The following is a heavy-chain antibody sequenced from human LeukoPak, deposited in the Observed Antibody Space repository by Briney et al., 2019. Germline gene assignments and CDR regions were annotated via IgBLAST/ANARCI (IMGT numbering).Heavy chain of an antibody. Sequence: GGSLRLSCAASGFTFSSYEMNWVRQAPGKGLEWVSYISSSGSTIYYADSVKGRFTISRDNAKNSLYLQMNSLRAEDTAVYYCARMTTVTPSGYWGQGTLVTVSS. V-gene: IGHV3-48*03. CDR2: ISSSGSTI. J-gene: IGHJ4*02. CDR1: GFTFSSYE. CDR3: ARMTTVTPSGY. D-gene: IGHD4-17*01.